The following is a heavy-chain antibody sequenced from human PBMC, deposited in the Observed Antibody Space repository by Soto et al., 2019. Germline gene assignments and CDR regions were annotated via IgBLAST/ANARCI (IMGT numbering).Heavy chain of an antibody. Sequence: PGKGLEWIGEINHSGSTNYNPSLKSRVTISVDTSKNQFSLKLSSVTAADTAVYYFSFQAEGGRRYVRSASAFLLNRSSDL. D-gene: IGHD3-10*02. J-gene: IGHJ2*01. CDR3: SFQAEGGRRYVRSASAFLLNRSSDL. V-gene: IGHV4-34*01. CDR2: INHSGST.